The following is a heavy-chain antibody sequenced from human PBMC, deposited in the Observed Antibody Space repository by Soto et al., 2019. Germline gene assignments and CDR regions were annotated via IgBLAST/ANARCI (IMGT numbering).Heavy chain of an antibody. Sequence: EVQLVESGGGLVPPGGSLRLSCVVSEFTFSSSWMHWVRQGPGKGLVWVSRMNSDGSFINYADSVKGRFTTSRDNARNMLYLQMNSLRADDTGLYYCVTGRSEHWGQGTLVTVSS. J-gene: IGHJ1*01. CDR3: VTGRSEH. CDR2: MNSDGSFI. CDR1: EFTFSSSW. V-gene: IGHV3-74*01.